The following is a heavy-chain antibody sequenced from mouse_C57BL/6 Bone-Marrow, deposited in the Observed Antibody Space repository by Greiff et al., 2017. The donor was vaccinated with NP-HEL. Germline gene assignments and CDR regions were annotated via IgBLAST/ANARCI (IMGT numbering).Heavy chain of an antibody. CDR2: IYPRSGNT. CDR3: ARITTVVATYWYCDV. J-gene: IGHJ1*03. V-gene: IGHV1-81*01. Sequence: VQVVESGAELARPGASVKLSCKASGYTFTSYGISWVKQRTGQGLEWIGEIYPRSGNTYYNEKFKGKATLTADKSSSTAYMELRSLTSEDSAVYFCARITTVVATYWYCDVWGTGTTVTVSS. CDR1: GYTFTSYG. D-gene: IGHD1-1*01.